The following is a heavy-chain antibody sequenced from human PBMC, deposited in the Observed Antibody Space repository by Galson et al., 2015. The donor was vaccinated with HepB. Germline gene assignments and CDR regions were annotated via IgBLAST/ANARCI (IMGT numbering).Heavy chain of an antibody. Sequence: SLRLSCAASGFTFSSYWMSWVRQAPGKGLEWVANIKQDGSEKYYVDSVKGRFTISRDNAKNSLYLQMNSLRAEDTAVYYCARDTGTPTYYDFWSGYEVGYYYGMDVWGQGTTVTVSS. CDR2: IKQDGSEK. V-gene: IGHV3-7*03. CDR3: ARDTGTPTYYDFWSGYEVGYYYGMDV. CDR1: GFTFSSYW. J-gene: IGHJ6*02. D-gene: IGHD3-3*01.